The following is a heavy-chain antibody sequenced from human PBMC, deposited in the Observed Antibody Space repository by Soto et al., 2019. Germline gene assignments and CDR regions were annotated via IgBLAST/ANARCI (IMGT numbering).Heavy chain of an antibody. Sequence: GASVKVSCKASGYTFTSYGISWVRQAPGQGLEWMGWISAYNGNTNYAQKLQGRVTMTTDTSTSTAYMELRSLRSDDTAVYYCASNSVDSGSFYSYYYYYGMDVRGQGTTVTV. CDR1: GYTFTSYG. CDR2: ISAYNGNT. CDR3: ASNSVDSGSFYSYYYYYGMDV. V-gene: IGHV1-18*01. J-gene: IGHJ6*02. D-gene: IGHD3-10*01.